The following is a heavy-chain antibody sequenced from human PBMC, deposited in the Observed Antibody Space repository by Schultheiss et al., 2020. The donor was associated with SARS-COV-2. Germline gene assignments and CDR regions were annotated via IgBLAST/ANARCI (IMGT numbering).Heavy chain of an antibody. CDR1: GFTFSSYA. J-gene: IGHJ4*02. D-gene: IGHD3-16*02. V-gene: IGHV3-23*01. CDR2: ISGSGGST. Sequence: GGSLRLSCAASGFTFSSYAMHWVRQAPGKGLEWVSAISGSGGSTYYADSVKGRFTISRDNSKNTLYLQMNSLRAEDTAVYYCARYIISFGGILVSGFDYWGQGTLVTVSS. CDR3: ARYIISFGGILVSGFDY.